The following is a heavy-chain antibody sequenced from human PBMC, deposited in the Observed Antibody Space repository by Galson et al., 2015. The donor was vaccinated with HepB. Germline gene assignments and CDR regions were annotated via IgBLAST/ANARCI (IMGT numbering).Heavy chain of an antibody. CDR2: ISAYNGNT. Sequence: SVKVSCKASGYTFTSYGISWVRQAPGQGLEWMGWISAYNGNTNYAQKPQGRVTMTTDTSTSTAYVELRSLRSDDTAVYYCARQLGGIYCSSTSCYKNYFDYWGQGTLVTVSS. J-gene: IGHJ4*02. CDR1: GYTFTSYG. D-gene: IGHD2-2*01. V-gene: IGHV1-18*01. CDR3: ARQLGGIYCSSTSCYKNYFDY.